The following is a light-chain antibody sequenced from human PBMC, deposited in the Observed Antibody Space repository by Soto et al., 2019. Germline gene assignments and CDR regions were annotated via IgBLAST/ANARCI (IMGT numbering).Light chain of an antibody. J-gene: IGLJ3*02. CDR1: SGSIASNY. CDR3: QSYDSSSWV. V-gene: IGLV6-57*01. Sequence: NFMLTQPHSVSESPGKTVTISCTRSSGSIASNYVHWYQQRPGSSPTTVIYEDNQRPSGVPDRFSGSIDSSSNSASLTISGRKAEDEADYYCQSYDSSSWVFGGGTKLTVL. CDR2: EDN.